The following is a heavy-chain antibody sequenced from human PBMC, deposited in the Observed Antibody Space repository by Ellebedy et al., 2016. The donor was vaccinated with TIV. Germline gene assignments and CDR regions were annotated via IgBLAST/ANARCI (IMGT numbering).Heavy chain of an antibody. CDR2: IDPSDSYT. V-gene: IGHV5-10-1*01. Sequence: GESLKISCKGSRYSFTSYWISWGRQMPGKGLEWMGRIDPSDSYTNYSPSFQGHVTISADKSITTAYLQWSSLKASDTAMYYCARHRERGGYHYGWFDPWGQGTLVTVSS. D-gene: IGHD5-12*01. CDR3: ARHRERGGYHYGWFDP. CDR1: RYSFTSYW. J-gene: IGHJ5*02.